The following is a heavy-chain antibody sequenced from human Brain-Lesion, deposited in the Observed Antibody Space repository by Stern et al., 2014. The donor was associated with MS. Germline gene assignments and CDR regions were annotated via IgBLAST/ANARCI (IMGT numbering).Heavy chain of an antibody. CDR2: IFHRGRP. CDR1: GGSISSGGYY. D-gene: IGHD2-2*01. J-gene: IGHJ6*02. Sequence: QVQLVESGPGLVKPSQTLSLSCTVSGGSISSGGYYWSWIRQPAGKGLEWIGRIFHRGRPSYNPSLKSRVTISIDPSKNQFPLRLNSMTAADTAVYYCARGRVVPGFQYYATDVWGQGTTVIVSS. V-gene: IGHV4-61*02. CDR3: ARGRVVPGFQYYATDV.